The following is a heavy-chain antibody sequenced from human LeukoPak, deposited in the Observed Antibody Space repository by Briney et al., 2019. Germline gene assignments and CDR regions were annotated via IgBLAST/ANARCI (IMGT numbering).Heavy chain of an antibody. V-gene: IGHV3-66*01. CDR1: GLTVSSNY. Sequence: GGSLRLSCAASGLTVSSNYMSWVRQAPGKGLEWVSVIYSGGSTYYADSVKGRFTISRDNSKNTLYLQMNSLRAEDTAVYYCATNSGYGAWDYWGQGTLVTVSS. CDR3: ATNSGYGAWDY. D-gene: IGHD5-12*01. CDR2: IYSGGST. J-gene: IGHJ4*02.